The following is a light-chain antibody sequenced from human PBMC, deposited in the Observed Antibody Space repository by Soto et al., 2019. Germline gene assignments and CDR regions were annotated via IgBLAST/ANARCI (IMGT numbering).Light chain of an antibody. CDR2: DGA. J-gene: IGKJ1*01. CDR1: QSLSSN. CDR3: QQFYDCSRT. V-gene: IGKV1-5*01. Sequence: DIQMTQSPSTLSASLGDRATITCRASQSLSSNLAWYQQKPGKAPKLLIYDGASLETGVPPTLSGSGCGTVFFLTTISLLHEDFVTYYCQQFYDCSRTFGQGTKVDIK.